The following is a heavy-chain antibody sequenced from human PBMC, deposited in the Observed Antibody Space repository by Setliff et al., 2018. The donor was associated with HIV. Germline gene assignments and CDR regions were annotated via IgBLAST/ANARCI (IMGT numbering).Heavy chain of an antibody. CDR2: SHTYNGNV. Sequence: ASVKVSCKASGYTFTTYDISWVRQAPGQELQWMGWSHTYNGNVNYARKFRGRVTMTTDASTNTAFMELSNLRSDDTAIYYCAREFSWSAFYFDSWGQGTQVTVSS. D-gene: IGHD2-8*02. J-gene: IGHJ4*02. V-gene: IGHV1-18*01. CDR1: GYTFTTYD. CDR3: AREFSWSAFYFDS.